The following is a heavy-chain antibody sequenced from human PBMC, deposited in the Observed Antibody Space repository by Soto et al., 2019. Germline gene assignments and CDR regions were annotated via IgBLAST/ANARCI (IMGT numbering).Heavy chain of an antibody. CDR1: GFTFSSYG. D-gene: IGHD2-15*01. CDR2: IWYDGSNK. V-gene: IGHV3-33*01. Sequence: GGSLRLSCAASGFTFSSYGMHWVRQAPGKGLEWVAVIWYDGSNKYYADSVKGRFTISRDNAKNSLYLQMNSLRAEDTAVYYCARDREVSGGSCFDYWGQGTLVTVSS. CDR3: ARDREVSGGSCFDY. J-gene: IGHJ4*02.